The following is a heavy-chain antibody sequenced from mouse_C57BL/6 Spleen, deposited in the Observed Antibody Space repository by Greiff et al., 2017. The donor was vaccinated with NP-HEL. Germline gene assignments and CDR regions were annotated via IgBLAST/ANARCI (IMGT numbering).Heavy chain of an antibody. V-gene: IGHV14-1*01. CDR1: GFNIKDYY. CDR3: TTIDYGSSYAMDY. J-gene: IGHJ4*01. CDR2: IDPEDGDT. D-gene: IGHD1-1*01. Sequence: VQLQQSGAELVRPGASVKLSCTASGFNIKDYYMHWVKQRPEQGLEWIGRIDPEDGDTEYAPKFQGKATMTADTSSNTAYLQLSSLTSEDTAVYYCTTIDYGSSYAMDYWGQGTSVTVSS.